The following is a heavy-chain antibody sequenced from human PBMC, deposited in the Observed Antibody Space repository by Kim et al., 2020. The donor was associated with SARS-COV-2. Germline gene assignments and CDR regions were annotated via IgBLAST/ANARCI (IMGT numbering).Heavy chain of an antibody. Sequence: SETLSLTCAVYGGSFSGYYWSWIRQPPGKGLEWIGEINHSGSTNYNPSLKSRVTISVDTSKNQFSLKLSSVTAADTAVYYCARGRRRNYYYGMDVWGQGTTVTVSS. CDR1: GGSFSGYY. CDR2: INHSGST. J-gene: IGHJ6*02. CDR3: ARGRRRNYYYGMDV. V-gene: IGHV4-34*01.